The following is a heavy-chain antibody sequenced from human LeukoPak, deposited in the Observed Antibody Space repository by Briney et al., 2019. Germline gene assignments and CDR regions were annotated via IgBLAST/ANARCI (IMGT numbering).Heavy chain of an antibody. CDR3: ARGSSYGASGYPYFDH. CDR2: IDHRGAT. D-gene: IGHD3-22*01. CDR1: GWFLNGYY. Sequence: SETLSLTCAVYGWFLNGYYWSWIRQSPGKGLEWLGEIDHRGATKYNASLESRVTISLDTPFNQFSLELTSVTAADTAIYYCARGSSYGASGYPYFDHWGQGTLVPVS. J-gene: IGHJ4*02. V-gene: IGHV4-34*01.